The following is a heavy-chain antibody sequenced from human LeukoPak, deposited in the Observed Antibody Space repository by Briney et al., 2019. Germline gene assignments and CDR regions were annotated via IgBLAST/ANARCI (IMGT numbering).Heavy chain of an antibody. CDR2: IYSGGST. V-gene: IGHV3-66*01. J-gene: IGHJ5*02. Sequence: GGSLRLSCAASGFTVSSNYMSWVRQAPGKGLEWVSVIYSGGSTYYADSVKGRFIISRDNSKNTLYLQMNSLRAEDTAVYYCARDPLFMGIAVAGNDSFDPWGQGTLVTVSS. CDR3: ARDPLFMGIAVAGNDSFDP. CDR1: GFTVSSNY. D-gene: IGHD6-19*01.